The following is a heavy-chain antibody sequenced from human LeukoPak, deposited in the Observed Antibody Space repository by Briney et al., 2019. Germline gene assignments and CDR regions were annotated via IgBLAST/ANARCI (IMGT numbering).Heavy chain of an antibody. D-gene: IGHD5-12*01. V-gene: IGHV1-8*01. J-gene: IGHJ4*02. CDR3: AREYRHQPD. CDR2: MNPNSGNT. CDR1: GYTFTSYD. Sequence: ASVNVSCKASGYTFTSYDINWLRQASGQGLEWMGWMNPNSGNTGYAQKFQGRSTMTWDTSITTAYMELSSLRSEDTAVYYCAREYRHQPDWGQGTLVTVSS.